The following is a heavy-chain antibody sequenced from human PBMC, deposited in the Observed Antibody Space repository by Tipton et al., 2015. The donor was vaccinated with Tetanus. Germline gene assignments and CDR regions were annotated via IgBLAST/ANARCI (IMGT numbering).Heavy chain of an antibody. Sequence: LRLSCIVSGGSLRSSDYYGARVRQSPVKGLEWIGSVSYSGRTYYNPSLKSRVTMSVDTSKKDFSVRLTSVTAADTAVYYCARLREIVSRSGWAFDYWGQGILVTVSS. V-gene: IGHV4-39*02. CDR1: GGSLRSSDYY. CDR3: ARLREIVSRSGWAFDY. CDR2: VSYSGRT. J-gene: IGHJ4*02. D-gene: IGHD5/OR15-5a*01.